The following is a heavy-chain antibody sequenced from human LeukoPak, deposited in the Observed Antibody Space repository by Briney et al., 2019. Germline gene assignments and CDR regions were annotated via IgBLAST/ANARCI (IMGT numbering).Heavy chain of an antibody. CDR3: ARVKTGDPFFDY. Sequence: SETLSLTCTVSGGSISSYYWSWIRQPPGKGLEWIGYTYYSGSTNYNPSLKSRVTITVDTSKNQFSLKLSSVTAADTAVYYCARVKTGDPFFDYWGQGTLVTASS. D-gene: IGHD7-27*01. CDR2: TYYSGST. V-gene: IGHV4-59*01. J-gene: IGHJ4*02. CDR1: GGSISSYY.